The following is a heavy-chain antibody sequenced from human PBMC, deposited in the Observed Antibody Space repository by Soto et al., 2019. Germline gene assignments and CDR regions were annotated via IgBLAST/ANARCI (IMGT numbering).Heavy chain of an antibody. CDR2: VYYSGST. CDR1: TGPISSDDYY. V-gene: IGHV4-39*01. J-gene: IGHJ4*02. Sequence: SETLSLTCTVSTGPISSDDYYWGWIRQPPGKGLEWIGSVYYSGSTHYNPSLKSRVTMSVDTSKNHFSLKLTSVTAADTAVYYCARQSRYCSSANCPVGYFDHWGQGTLVTVAS. D-gene: IGHD2-2*01. CDR3: ARQSRYCSSANCPVGYFDH.